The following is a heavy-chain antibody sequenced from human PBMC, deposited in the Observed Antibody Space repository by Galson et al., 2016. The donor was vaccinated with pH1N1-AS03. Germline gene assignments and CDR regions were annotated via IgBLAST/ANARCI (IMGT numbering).Heavy chain of an antibody. CDR1: GYYFSSYW. V-gene: IGHV5-51*03. J-gene: IGHJ3*02. D-gene: IGHD6-13*01. CDR3: ARRSSSSSWMGAFEI. CDR2: IYPGDSDT. Sequence: QSGAEVKKPGESLKISCKGSGYYFSSYWVGWVRQKPGKGLEYMGIIYPGDSDTRYSPSFQAHVTISADKSINTAYLQWSSLTASDTAMYYCARRSSSSSWMGAFEIWGLGTMVTVSS.